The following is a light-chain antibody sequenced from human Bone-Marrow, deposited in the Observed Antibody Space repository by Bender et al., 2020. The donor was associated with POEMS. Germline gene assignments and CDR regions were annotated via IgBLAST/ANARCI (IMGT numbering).Light chain of an antibody. CDR1: SSNIGTNY. CDR3: VAWDDTLNGWV. Sequence: QSVLTQPPSASATPGQRVTISCTGSSSNIGTNYVSWYQQFPGSAPKLLVHRNNQRPSGVPDRFSGSKSGTSATLSINGLRSDDEADYYCVAWDDTLNGWVFGGGTKLTVL. CDR2: RNN. J-gene: IGLJ2*01. V-gene: IGLV1-47*01.